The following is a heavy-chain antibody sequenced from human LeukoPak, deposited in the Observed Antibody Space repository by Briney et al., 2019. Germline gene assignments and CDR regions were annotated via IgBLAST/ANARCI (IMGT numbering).Heavy chain of an antibody. Sequence: ASVKVSCKASGYTFTDFYIHWVRQAPGQGLEWMGWINPNSGGTNYAQKFQGRVTMTRDTSISTAYMELSRLGSDDTAVYYCAREGPLASSSWTNWFDPWGQGTLVTVSS. CDR2: INPNSGGT. J-gene: IGHJ5*02. V-gene: IGHV1-2*02. CDR1: GYTFTDFY. D-gene: IGHD6-13*01. CDR3: AREGPLASSSWTNWFDP.